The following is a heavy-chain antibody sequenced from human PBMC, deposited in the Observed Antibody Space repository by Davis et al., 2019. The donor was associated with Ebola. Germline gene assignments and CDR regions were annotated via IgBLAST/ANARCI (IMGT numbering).Heavy chain of an antibody. CDR3: TRDLNDFWSGYSVWFDP. Sequence: PGGSLRLSCTASGFTFGDYAMSWVRQAPGKGLEWVGFIRSKAYGGPTEYAASVKGRFTISRDDSKSIAYLQMNSLKTEDTAVYYCTRDLNDFWSGYSVWFDPWGQGTLVTVSS. J-gene: IGHJ5*02. D-gene: IGHD3-3*01. V-gene: IGHV3-49*04. CDR1: GFTFGDYA. CDR2: IRSKAYGGPT.